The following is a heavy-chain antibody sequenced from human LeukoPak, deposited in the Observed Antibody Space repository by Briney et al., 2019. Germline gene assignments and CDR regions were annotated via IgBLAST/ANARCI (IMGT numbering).Heavy chain of an antibody. D-gene: IGHD2-15*01. CDR3: ARGVVANLYFDY. J-gene: IGHJ4*02. CDR2: ISSRASTI. V-gene: IGHV3-48*03. CDR1: GFTFSSYE. Sequence: GGSLRLSCAASGFTFSSYEMNWVCQAAGKGLEWVSYISSRASTIYYDDSVKGRFTISRDNAKNSLYLQMNSLRAEDTAVYYCARGVVANLYFDYWGQGTLVTVSS.